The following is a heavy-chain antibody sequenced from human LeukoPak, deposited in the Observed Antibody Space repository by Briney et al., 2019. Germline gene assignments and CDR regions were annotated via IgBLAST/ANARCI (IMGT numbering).Heavy chain of an antibody. V-gene: IGHV5-10-1*01. CDR1: GYPYTIYW. CDR2: IDPTDSYI. J-gene: IGHJ3*02. CDR3: ARQSMDGSRAALDI. D-gene: IGHD3-10*01. Sequence: GESLKISCKGSGYPYTIYWINWVRQMPGRGLEWMGRIDPTDSYIDFSPYFQGHVTISVDKTVSTAFLHWSSLKASDTAIYYCARQSMDGSRAALDIWGQGTFVTVSS.